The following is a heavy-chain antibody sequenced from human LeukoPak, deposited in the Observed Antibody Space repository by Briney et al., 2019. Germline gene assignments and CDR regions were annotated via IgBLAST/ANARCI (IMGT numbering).Heavy chain of an antibody. Sequence: GGSLRLTCAASGFTFSSYSMNWVRQAPGKGLEWVSSISSSSSYIYYADSVKGRFTISRDNAKNSLYLQMNSLRAEDTAVYYCARESPAVRDYYYGMDVWGQGTTVTVSS. CDR1: GFTFSSYS. V-gene: IGHV3-21*01. CDR3: ARESPAVRDYYYGMDV. CDR2: ISSSSSYI. J-gene: IGHJ6*02.